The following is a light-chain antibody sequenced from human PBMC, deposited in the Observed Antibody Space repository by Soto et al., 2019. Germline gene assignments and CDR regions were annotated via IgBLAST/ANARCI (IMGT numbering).Light chain of an antibody. CDR1: QSVSSSY. CDR3: QHYVSPPIT. Sequence: EIMLTQSPGTLSLSPGERATLSFRASQSVSSSYLAWYQQKPGQAPRLLIYYTSNRATGIPARFSGSGSGTDFTLTINSLAPEDFAVYYCQHYVSPPITFGQGTRLQIK. V-gene: IGKV3-20*01. CDR2: YTS. J-gene: IGKJ5*01.